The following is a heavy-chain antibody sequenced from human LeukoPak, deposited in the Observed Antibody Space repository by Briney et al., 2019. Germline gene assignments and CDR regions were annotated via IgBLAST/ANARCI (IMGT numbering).Heavy chain of an antibody. CDR2: IYYTGST. CDR3: ARRSPEAPSGWAFDS. Sequence: PSETLSLACTVSGGSISSDYWSWIRQPPGKGLEWIGYIYYTGSTNYNPSLESRVTMSVDTSKNQFSLMLSSVTAADTAVYYCARRSPEAPSGWAFDSWGQGTLVTVSS. V-gene: IGHV4-59*08. J-gene: IGHJ4*02. D-gene: IGHD6-19*01. CDR1: GGSISSDY.